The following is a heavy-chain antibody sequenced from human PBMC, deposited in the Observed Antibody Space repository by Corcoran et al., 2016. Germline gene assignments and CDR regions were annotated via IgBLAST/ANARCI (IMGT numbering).Heavy chain of an antibody. J-gene: IGHJ4*02. V-gene: IGHV3-48*02. CDR2: IISSSSTI. Sequence: EVQLVESGGGLVQPGGSLRLSCAASGFIFSSSSMNWVRQAPGKGLEWVSYIISSSSTIYYADSVKGRVTISRDNAKNSLYLQMNSLRDEDTAVYYCARIKIPRIDDYFDYWGQGTLVTVSS. CDR1: GFIFSSSS. CDR3: ARIKIPRIDDYFDY.